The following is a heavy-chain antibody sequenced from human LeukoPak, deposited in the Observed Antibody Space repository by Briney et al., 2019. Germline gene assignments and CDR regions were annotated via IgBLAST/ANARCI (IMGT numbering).Heavy chain of an antibody. CDR3: ARSFVGGDAFDI. D-gene: IGHD2-21*01. CDR1: GGSISSYY. Sequence: SSETLSLTCTVSGGSISSYYWSWIRQPAGKGLEWIGRIYTSGSITYNPSLKSRVSMSVDTSKNQFSLKLSSVTAADTAVYYCARSFVGGDAFDIWGQGTMVTVSS. CDR2: IYTSGSI. V-gene: IGHV4-4*07. J-gene: IGHJ3*02.